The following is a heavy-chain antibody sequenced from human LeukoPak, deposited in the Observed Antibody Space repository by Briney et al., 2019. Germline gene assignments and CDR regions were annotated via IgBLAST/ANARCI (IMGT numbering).Heavy chain of an antibody. J-gene: IGHJ4*02. Sequence: SETLSLTCAVSGGSISSGGYSWSWIRQPPGKGLEWIGYIYHSGSTYYNPSLKSRVTISVDRSKNQFSLELSSVTAADTAVYYCARAGSGYYYDSSGYFDYWGQGTLVTVSS. D-gene: IGHD3-22*01. V-gene: IGHV4-30-2*01. CDR1: GGSISSGGYS. CDR2: IYHSGST. CDR3: ARAGSGYYYDSSGYFDY.